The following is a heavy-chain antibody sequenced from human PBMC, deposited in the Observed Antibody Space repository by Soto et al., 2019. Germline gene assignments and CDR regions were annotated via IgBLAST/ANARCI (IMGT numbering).Heavy chain of an antibody. Sequence: EVQLVESGGGLVQPEGSLRLSCAASGFTFSDHYMDWVRQAPGKGLEWVGRIKNKADSYTTEYAAPVKGRFIISRDDSNNSLLLQMTRLKNDDTAVYFCTRVSLGRSRSSDYWGRGILVAVSS. CDR2: IKNKADSYTT. CDR3: TRVSLGRSRSSDY. V-gene: IGHV3-72*01. D-gene: IGHD6-19*01. CDR1: GFTFSDHY. J-gene: IGHJ4*02.